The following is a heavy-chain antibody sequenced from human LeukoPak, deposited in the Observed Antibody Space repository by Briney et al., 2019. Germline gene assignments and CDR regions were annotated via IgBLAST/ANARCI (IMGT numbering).Heavy chain of an antibody. Sequence: PGRSLRLSCIVSRFTFSNGMHWVRQAPGKGLEWVAVISFDGSNKYYVDSVKGRFTISRDNSKNTLYLQMNSLRAEDTAVYYCAKGGLYDFWSGYDPTYYYYMDVWGKGTTVTVSS. D-gene: IGHD3-3*01. V-gene: IGHV3-30*18. CDR2: ISFDGSNK. J-gene: IGHJ6*03. CDR1: RFTFSNG. CDR3: AKGGLYDFWSGYDPTYYYYMDV.